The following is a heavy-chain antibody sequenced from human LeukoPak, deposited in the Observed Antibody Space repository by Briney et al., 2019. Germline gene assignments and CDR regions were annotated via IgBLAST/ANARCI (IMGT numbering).Heavy chain of an antibody. D-gene: IGHD1-26*01. CDR3: AKGYGWEASYYYYYMDV. J-gene: IGHJ6*03. Sequence: GGSLRLSCAASGFTVSSNYMSWVRQAPGKGLEWVPVIYSGGSTYYADSVKGRFTISRDNSKNTLYLQMNSLRAEDTAVYYCAKGYGWEASYYYYYMDVWGKGTTVTISS. CDR2: IYSGGST. V-gene: IGHV3-53*05. CDR1: GFTVSSNY.